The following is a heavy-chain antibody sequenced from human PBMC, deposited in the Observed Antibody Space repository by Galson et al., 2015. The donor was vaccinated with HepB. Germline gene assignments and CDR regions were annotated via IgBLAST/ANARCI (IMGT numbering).Heavy chain of an antibody. V-gene: IGHV1-69*13. CDR1: GGTFSSYA. CDR2: IIPIFGTA. CDR3: ATNNGIAAAGMDSRFDY. Sequence: SVKVSCKASGGTFSSYAISWVRQAPGQGLEWMGGIIPIFGTANYAQKFQGRVTITADESTSTAYMELSSLRSEDTAVYYCATNNGIAAAGMDSRFDYWGQGTLVTVSS. D-gene: IGHD6-13*01. J-gene: IGHJ4*02.